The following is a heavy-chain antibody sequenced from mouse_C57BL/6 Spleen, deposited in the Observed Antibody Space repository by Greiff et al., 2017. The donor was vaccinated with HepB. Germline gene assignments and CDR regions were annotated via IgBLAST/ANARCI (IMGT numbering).Heavy chain of an antibody. D-gene: IGHD2-1*01. V-gene: IGHV1-80*01. CDR1: GYAFSSYW. CDR2: IYPGDGDT. Sequence: QVQLQQSGAELVKPGASVKISCKASGYAFSSYWMNWVKQRPGKGLEWIGQIYPGDGDTNYNGKFKGKATLTADKSSSTAYMQLSSLTSEDSAVYFCARDGNYEGWFAYWGQGTLVTVSA. J-gene: IGHJ3*01. CDR3: ARDGNYEGWFAY.